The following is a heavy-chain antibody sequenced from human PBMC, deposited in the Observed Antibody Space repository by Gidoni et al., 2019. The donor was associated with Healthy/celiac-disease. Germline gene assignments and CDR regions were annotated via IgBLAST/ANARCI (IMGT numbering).Heavy chain of an antibody. CDR2: ISGSGGST. CDR3: AKVGDRDFWSAPTRWFDP. Sequence: EVQLLESGGGLVQPGGSLRLSCAASGFTFSSYAMSWVRQAPGKGLEWVSAISGSGGSTYYADSVKGRFTISRDNSKNTLYLQMNSLRAEDTAVYYCAKVGDRDFWSAPTRWFDPWGQGTLVTVSS. CDR1: GFTFSSYA. D-gene: IGHD3-3*01. V-gene: IGHV3-23*01. J-gene: IGHJ5*02.